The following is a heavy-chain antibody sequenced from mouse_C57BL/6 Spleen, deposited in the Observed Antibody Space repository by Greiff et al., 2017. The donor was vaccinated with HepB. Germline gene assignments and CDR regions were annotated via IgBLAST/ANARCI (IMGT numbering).Heavy chain of an antibody. CDR1: GYTFTSYW. Sequence: VQLQQPGAQLVRPGSSVKLSCKASGYTFTSYWMHWVKQRPIQGLEWIGNIDPSDSETHYNQKFKDKATLTVDKSSSTDYMQLSSLTSEDSAVYYCARRTVTTGFDYWGQGTTLTVSS. V-gene: IGHV1-52*01. D-gene: IGHD2-2*01. CDR3: ARRTVTTGFDY. CDR2: IDPSDSET. J-gene: IGHJ2*01.